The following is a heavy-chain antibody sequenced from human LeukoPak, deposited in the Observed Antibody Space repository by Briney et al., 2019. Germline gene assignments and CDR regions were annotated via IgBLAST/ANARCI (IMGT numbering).Heavy chain of an antibody. CDR3: AKDIGCSGGSCYSTGYFDL. D-gene: IGHD2-15*01. CDR1: GFTFADYA. Sequence: AGGSLRLSCAASGFTFADYAMHWVRQTPGMGLEWVSLISGDGGSTYYADSVKGRFTISRDNSKTSLYLQMNSLRTEDTALYYCAKDIGCSGGSCYSTGYFDLWGRGTLVTVSS. V-gene: IGHV3-43*02. J-gene: IGHJ2*01. CDR2: ISGDGGST.